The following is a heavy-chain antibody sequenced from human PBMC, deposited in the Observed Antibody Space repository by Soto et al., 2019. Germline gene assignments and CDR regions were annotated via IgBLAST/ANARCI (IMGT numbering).Heavy chain of an antibody. D-gene: IGHD3-16*01. CDR2: IYYSGTT. J-gene: IGHJ6*02. CDR3: ARHKGGYYSGVDV. V-gene: IGHV4-39*01. Sequence: RQPPGKGLEWIGNIYYSGTTYYNPSLKSRVTISVDTSKNQFSLKLSSVTAADTAVYYCARHKGGYYSGVDVWGQGTTVTVSS.